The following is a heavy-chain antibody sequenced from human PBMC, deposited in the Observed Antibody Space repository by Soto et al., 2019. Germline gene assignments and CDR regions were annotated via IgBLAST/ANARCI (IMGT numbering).Heavy chain of an antibody. V-gene: IGHV4-34*01. CDR1: GGSFSGYY. J-gene: IGHJ6*03. CDR2: INHSGST. CDR3: ARGYDFWSGYGASLNYYYYYMYV. Sequence: PSETLSLTCAVYGGSFSGYYWSWIRQPPGKGLEWIGEINHSGSTNYNPSLKSRVTISVDTSKNQCSLKLSSVTTADTAVYYCARGYDFWSGYGASLNYYYYYMYVWGQGTTVTVSS. D-gene: IGHD3-3*01.